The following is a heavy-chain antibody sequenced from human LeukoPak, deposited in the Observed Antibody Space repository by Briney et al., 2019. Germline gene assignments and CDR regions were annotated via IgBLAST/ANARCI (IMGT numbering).Heavy chain of an antibody. V-gene: IGHV4-30-4*01. D-gene: IGHD3-3*01. CDR2: IYYSGST. J-gene: IGHJ5*02. CDR1: GGSISSGDYY. CDR3: ARDRFWSGYYGWFDP. Sequence: SETLSLTCTVSGGSISSGDYYWSWIRQPPGKGLEWIGYIYYSGSTYYNPFLKSRVTISVDRSKNQFSLKLSSVTAADTAVYYCARDRFWSGYYGWFDPWGQGTLVTVSS.